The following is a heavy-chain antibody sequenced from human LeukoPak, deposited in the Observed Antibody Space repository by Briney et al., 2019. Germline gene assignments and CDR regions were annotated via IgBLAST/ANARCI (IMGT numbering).Heavy chain of an antibody. V-gene: IGHV3-7*01. J-gene: IGHJ2*01. CDR2: IKQDGSEK. Sequence: GGSLRLSCAASGFTFSSYWMNWVRQAPGKGLEWVANIKQDGSEKFYVDSLKGRFTISRDNAKNSLDLQMSSLRAEDTAVYYCAREKMGTPPWPPTKSYWYFDLWGRGTLVTVSS. CDR1: GFTFSSYW. CDR3: AREKMGTPPWPPTKSYWYFDL. D-gene: IGHD7-27*01.